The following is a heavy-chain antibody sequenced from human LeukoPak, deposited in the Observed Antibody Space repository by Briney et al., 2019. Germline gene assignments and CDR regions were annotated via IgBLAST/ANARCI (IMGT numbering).Heavy chain of an antibody. V-gene: IGHV3-7*01. D-gene: IGHD1-26*01. J-gene: IGHJ6*03. CDR2: IKQDGSEK. CDR3: ARMGGTYYLYYKDV. Sequence: PGGSLRLSCAASGFIFDDYGMSWVRQAPGKGLEWVANIKQDGSEKYYVDSVKGRFTISRDNAKNSLYLQMNSLRAEDTAVYYRARMGGTYYLYYKDVWGKGTPVTGSS. CDR1: GFIFDDYG.